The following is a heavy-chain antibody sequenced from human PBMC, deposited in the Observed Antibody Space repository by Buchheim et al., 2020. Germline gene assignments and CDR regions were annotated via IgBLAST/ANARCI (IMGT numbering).Heavy chain of an antibody. D-gene: IGHD6-13*01. Sequence: QVQLQESGPGLVKPSETLSLTCTVSGGSISSYYWSWIRQPPGKGLEWIGSIYYSGRTNYNPSLQSRVTISVDTSKTHFSLKLSSVTAADTAVYYCFGIAAAGNGYWGQGTL. V-gene: IGHV4-59*01. CDR1: GGSISSYY. CDR2: IYYSGRT. J-gene: IGHJ4*02. CDR3: FGIAAAGNGY.